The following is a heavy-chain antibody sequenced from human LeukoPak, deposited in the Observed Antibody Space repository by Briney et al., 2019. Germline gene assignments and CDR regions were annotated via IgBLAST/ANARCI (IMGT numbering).Heavy chain of an antibody. Sequence: GASVTVSCKASGYTFTSYGISWVRQAPGQGLEWMGWICAYNGNTNYAPKLQGRVTMTKDTSNRPAHMELRSLRSDDKAVYYCARDLPCGGDCYPGDYWGQGTLVTVSS. J-gene: IGHJ4*02. CDR1: GYTFTSYG. V-gene: IGHV1-18*01. CDR3: ARDLPCGGDCYPGDY. D-gene: IGHD2-21*02. CDR2: ICAYNGNT.